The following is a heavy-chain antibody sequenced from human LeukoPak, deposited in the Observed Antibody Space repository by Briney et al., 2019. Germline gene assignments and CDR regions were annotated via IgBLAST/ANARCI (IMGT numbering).Heavy chain of an antibody. CDR3: ARVRGWELLRSFDY. Sequence: PSETLSLTCAVYGGSFSGYYWSWIRQPPGKGLEWIGEINHSGSTNYNPSLKSRVTISVDTSKNHFSLKLSSVTAADTAVYYCARVRGWELLRSFDYWGQGTLVTVSS. CDR1: GGSFSGYY. CDR2: INHSGST. D-gene: IGHD1-26*01. V-gene: IGHV4-34*01. J-gene: IGHJ4*02.